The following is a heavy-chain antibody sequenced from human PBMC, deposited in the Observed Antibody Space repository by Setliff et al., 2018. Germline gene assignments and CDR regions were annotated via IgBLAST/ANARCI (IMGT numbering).Heavy chain of an antibody. Sequence: GGSLRLSCAASRFTFSNYWMSWVRQAPGKGLEWVANIKEDGSEKYYVDSVKGRFTISRNNAKNSLYLQMNNLKAENTAEYYCAGGGDILVGGAGYYFDYWGQGTLVTVSS. V-gene: IGHV3-7*03. D-gene: IGHD2-2*01. CDR2: IKEDGSEK. CDR1: RFTFSNYW. CDR3: AGGGDILVGGAGYYFDY. J-gene: IGHJ4*02.